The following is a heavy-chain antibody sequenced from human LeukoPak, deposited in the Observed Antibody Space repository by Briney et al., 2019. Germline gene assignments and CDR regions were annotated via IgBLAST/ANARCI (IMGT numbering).Heavy chain of an antibody. D-gene: IGHD3-10*01. Sequence: GGSLRLSCAASGFTFSSYAMHWVRQAPGKGLEWVAVISYDGSNKYYADSVKGRFTISRDNSKNTLYLQMNSLRAEDTAVYYCARDYYGSGRRLELDYWGQGTLVTVSS. CDR3: ARDYYGSGRRLELDY. CDR2: ISYDGSNK. J-gene: IGHJ4*02. CDR1: GFTFSSYA. V-gene: IGHV3-30*07.